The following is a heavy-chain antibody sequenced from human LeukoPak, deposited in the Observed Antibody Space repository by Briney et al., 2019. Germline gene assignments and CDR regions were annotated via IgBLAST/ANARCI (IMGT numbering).Heavy chain of an antibody. CDR1: GYTFTGQF. CDR3: ARSGFNTGFYLDF. V-gene: IGHV1-2*02. D-gene: IGHD5-12*01. CDR2: IDPPSGAP. Sequence: ASVKVSCKASGYTFTGQFIHWLRQAPGQGLEWMGWIDPPSGAPHYAQKFQDTVTLTRGTSIATAYMEVHRLQTDDTAVYYCARSGFNTGFYLDFWGQGTPISVSS. J-gene: IGHJ4*02.